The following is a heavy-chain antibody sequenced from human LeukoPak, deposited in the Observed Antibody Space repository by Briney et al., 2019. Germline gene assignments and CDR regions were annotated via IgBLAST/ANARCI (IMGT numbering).Heavy chain of an antibody. V-gene: IGHV4-34*01. D-gene: IGHD6-6*01. CDR3: ARRRWSSSSVIGY. CDR2: INHSGST. J-gene: IGHJ4*01. CDR1: GGSLSGYY. Sequence: SETLSLTCGVNGGSLSGYYWSWIRQTPTKELEWIGEINHSGSTNYNPSLKSRVTISVDTSKNQFSLTLNSMTAADTAVYYCARRRWSSSSVIGYWGRATQFTVST.